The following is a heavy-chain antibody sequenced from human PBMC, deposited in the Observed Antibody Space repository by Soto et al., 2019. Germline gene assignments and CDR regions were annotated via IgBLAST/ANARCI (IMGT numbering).Heavy chain of an antibody. CDR3: ARGDSTDCSNGVCSFFYNHDMDV. D-gene: IGHD2-8*01. V-gene: IGHV1-2*04. CDR1: GYTFTSYG. Sequence: ASVKVSCKASGYTFTSYGFSWVRQAPGQGLEWLGRINPKSGGTSTAQKFQGWVTMTTDTSISTASMELTRLTSDDTAIYYCARGDSTDCSNGVCSFFYNHDMDVWGQGTTVTVSS. CDR2: INPKSGGT. J-gene: IGHJ6*02.